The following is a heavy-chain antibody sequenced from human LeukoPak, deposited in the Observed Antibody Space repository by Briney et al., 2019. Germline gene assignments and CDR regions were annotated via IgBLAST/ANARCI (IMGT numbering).Heavy chain of an antibody. CDR3: ARAQQLYYFDY. V-gene: IGHV4-34*01. J-gene: IGHJ4*02. Sequence: SETLSLTCAVYGGSFSGYYWSWIRQPPGKGLEWIGEINHSESTNYNPSLKSRVTISVDTSKSQFSLKLSSVTAADTAVYYCARAQQLYYFDYWGQGTLVTVFS. D-gene: IGHD6-13*01. CDR1: GGSFSGYY. CDR2: INHSEST.